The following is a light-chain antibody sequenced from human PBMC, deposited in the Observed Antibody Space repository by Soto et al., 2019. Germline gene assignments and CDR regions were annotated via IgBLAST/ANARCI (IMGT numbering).Light chain of an antibody. CDR1: QSVDSAF. CDR2: GAS. J-gene: IGKJ1*01. V-gene: IGKV3-20*01. CDR3: QQYASSLT. Sequence: EIVLTQSPGSLSLSLGERATLSCRASQSVDSAFFAWYQQKPGQPPRLLMYGASRRATGIPDWFSGSGSGTDFTLTISRLEPEDFAVYYCQQYASSLTFGQGTKVEI.